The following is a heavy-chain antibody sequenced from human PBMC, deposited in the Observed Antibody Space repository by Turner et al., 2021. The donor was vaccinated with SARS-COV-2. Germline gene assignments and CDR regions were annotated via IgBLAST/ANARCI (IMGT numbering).Heavy chain of an antibody. CDR1: GFFFGDYT. CDR3: ARDPAEFQFATGWWFDT. Sequence: VRLVESGGGAVLPGRSLRLSCTASGFFFGDYTMHWVRQTPGKGLQWVALISFDETRKYYSESAKGRFTISRDNSKNTLYLLMNTLRPEDSGRYYCARDPAEFQFATGWWFDTWGQGALVSVTS. D-gene: IGHD6-19*01. CDR2: ISFDETRK. V-gene: IGHV3-30*01. J-gene: IGHJ5*02.